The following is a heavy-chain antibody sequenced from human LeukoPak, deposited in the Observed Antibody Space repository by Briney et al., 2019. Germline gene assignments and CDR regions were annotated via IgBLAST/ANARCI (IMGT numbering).Heavy chain of an antibody. Sequence: GESLKISCKGSGDSFTSYWIAWVRQMPGKGLEWMGIIYPGDSDTRYSPSFQGQVTISADRSISTAYLQWNSLKASDTAMYYCARPRGYCSSGSCYSIDYWGQGTLVTVSS. D-gene: IGHD2-15*01. J-gene: IGHJ4*02. CDR3: ARPRGYCSSGSCYSIDY. CDR1: GDSFTSYW. CDR2: IYPGDSDT. V-gene: IGHV5-51*01.